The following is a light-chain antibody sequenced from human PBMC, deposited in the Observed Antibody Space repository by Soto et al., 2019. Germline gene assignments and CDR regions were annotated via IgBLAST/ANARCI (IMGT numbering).Light chain of an antibody. Sequence: PGERVTLSCRASQSVSSSYLTWYQQKPGQAPRLLIYGASTRATSIPARFSGSGSGTDFTLTISSLQPEDFAVYYCQQRSNWTLTFGGGTKVDIK. CDR1: QSVSSSY. V-gene: IGKV3D-20*02. CDR2: GAS. J-gene: IGKJ4*01. CDR3: QQRSNWTLT.